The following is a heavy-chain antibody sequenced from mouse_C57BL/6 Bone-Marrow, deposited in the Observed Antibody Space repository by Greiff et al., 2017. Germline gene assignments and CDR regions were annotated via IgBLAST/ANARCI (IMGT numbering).Heavy chain of an antibody. CDR2: INPNNGGT. J-gene: IGHJ2*01. CDR3: ARKGYYYGSSSFDY. CDR1: GYTFTDYN. D-gene: IGHD1-1*01. Sequence: VHVKQSGPELVKPGASVKMSCKASGYTFTDYNMHWVKQSHGKSLEWIGYINPNNGGTSYNQKFKGKATLTVNKSSSTAYMELRSLTSEDSAVYYCARKGYYYGSSSFDYWGQGTTLTVSS. V-gene: IGHV1-22*01.